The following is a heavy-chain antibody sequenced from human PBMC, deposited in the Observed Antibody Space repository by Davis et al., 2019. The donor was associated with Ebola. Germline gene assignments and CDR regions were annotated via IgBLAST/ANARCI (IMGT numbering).Heavy chain of an antibody. V-gene: IGHV3-7*01. D-gene: IGHD6-6*01. J-gene: IGHJ6*02. CDR2: TKQDGSEK. Sequence: GESLKISCAASRFTFSTYWMNWVRQAPGKGPEWVANTKQDGSEKYYADSVKGRFTISRDNAKNSLYLQMNSLRAEDTAVYYCAPSSIAARPGYYYGMDVWGQGTTVTVSS. CDR1: RFTFSTYW. CDR3: APSSIAARPGYYYGMDV.